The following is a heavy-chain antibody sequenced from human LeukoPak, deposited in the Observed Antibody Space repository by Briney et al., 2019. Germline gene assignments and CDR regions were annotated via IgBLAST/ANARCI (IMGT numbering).Heavy chain of an antibody. CDR1: GFTFDDYA. Sequence: GGSLRLSCAASGFTFDDYAMHWVRQAPGKGLEWVSGISWNSGSIGYADSVKGRFTISRDNAKNSLYLQMNSLRAEDTALYYCAKGNYYDSSGYLMEWGQGTLVTVSS. J-gene: IGHJ4*02. V-gene: IGHV3-9*01. D-gene: IGHD3-22*01. CDR2: ISWNSGSI. CDR3: AKGNYYDSSGYLME.